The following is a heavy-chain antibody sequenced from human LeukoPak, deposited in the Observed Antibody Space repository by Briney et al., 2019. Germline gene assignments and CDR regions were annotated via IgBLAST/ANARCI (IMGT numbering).Heavy chain of an antibody. CDR3: AKDQAAAGTGQYNWFDP. D-gene: IGHD6-13*01. CDR2: ISGSGGST. CDR1: GFTFSSYA. J-gene: IGHJ5*02. Sequence: PGGSLRLSCAASGFTFSSYAMSWVRQAPGKGLEWVSAISGSGGSTYYADSVKGRFTISRDNSKNTLYLQMNSLRAEDTAVYYCAKDQAAAGTGQYNWFDPWGQGTLVTVSS. V-gene: IGHV3-23*01.